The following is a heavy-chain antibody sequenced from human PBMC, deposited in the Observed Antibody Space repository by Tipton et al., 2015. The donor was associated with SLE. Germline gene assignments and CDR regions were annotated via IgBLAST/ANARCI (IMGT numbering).Heavy chain of an antibody. D-gene: IGHD2-8*01. CDR3: ARGMLTRRGAIVGVEV. J-gene: IGHJ6*02. Sequence: TLSLTCSVSGGSISSNYWIWIRQPPGKGLEWIGYISDGGGTNYNPSLKSRVTISVDPAKNQFSLRLTSVTAADTAVYYCARGMLTRRGAIVGVEVWGQGTTVNVSS. CDR1: GGSISSNY. CDR2: ISDGGGT. V-gene: IGHV4-59*08.